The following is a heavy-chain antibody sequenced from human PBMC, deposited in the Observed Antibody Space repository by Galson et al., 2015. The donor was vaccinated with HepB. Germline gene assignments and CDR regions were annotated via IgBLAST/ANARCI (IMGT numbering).Heavy chain of an antibody. D-gene: IGHD1-26*01. J-gene: IGHJ4*02. CDR3: ARDSRRGSYYGY. V-gene: IGHV1-69*05. CDR1: GGTFSSYA. Sequence: SVKVSCKASGGTFSSYAISWVRQAPGQGLEWMGGIIPIFGTANYAQKLQGRVTMTTDTSTSTAYMELRSLRSDDTAVYYCARDSRRGSYYGYWGQGTLVTVSS. CDR2: IIPIFGTA.